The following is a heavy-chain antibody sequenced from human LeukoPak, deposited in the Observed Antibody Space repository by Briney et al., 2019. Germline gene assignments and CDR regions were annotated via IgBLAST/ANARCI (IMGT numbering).Heavy chain of an antibody. Sequence: PGGSLRLSCAASGFTFSSYSMNWVRQAPGKGLEWVSSISSSSSYVYYADSVKGRFTIYRDNAKNSLYLQMNSLRAEDTAVYYCAGDCSSTSCCDGWGQGTLVTVSS. CDR2: ISSSSSYV. J-gene: IGHJ4*02. CDR1: GFTFSSYS. V-gene: IGHV3-21*01. D-gene: IGHD2-2*01. CDR3: AGDCSSTSCCDG.